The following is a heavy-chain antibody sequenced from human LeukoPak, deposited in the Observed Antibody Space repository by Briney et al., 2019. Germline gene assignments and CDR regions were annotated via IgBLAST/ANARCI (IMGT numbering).Heavy chain of an antibody. V-gene: IGHV3-48*02. CDR2: ITAGSSTV. CDR1: GFTLSSYW. D-gene: IGHD6-13*01. Sequence: PGGSLRLSCAASGFTLSSYWMHWVRQAPGKGLEWISFITAGSSTVYYADSVKGRFTISRDNAKNSLSLQMNSLRDEDTAVYYCARGRTSSWYFDYWGQGTLVTVSS. CDR3: ARGRTSSWYFDY. J-gene: IGHJ4*02.